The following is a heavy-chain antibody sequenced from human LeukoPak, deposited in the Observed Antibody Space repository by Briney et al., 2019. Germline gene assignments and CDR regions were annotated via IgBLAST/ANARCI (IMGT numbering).Heavy chain of an antibody. CDR2: INHSGST. J-gene: IGHJ3*02. D-gene: IGHD4-23*01. Sequence: SETLSLTCAVSGGSLSGYYWSWIRQPPGKGLEWIGEINHSGSTNYNPSLKSRVTISVDTSKNQFSLKLSSVTAADTAVYYCARGGIGGAARLAFDIWGQGTMATVSS. CDR3: ARGGIGGAARLAFDI. CDR1: GGSLSGYY. V-gene: IGHV4-34*01.